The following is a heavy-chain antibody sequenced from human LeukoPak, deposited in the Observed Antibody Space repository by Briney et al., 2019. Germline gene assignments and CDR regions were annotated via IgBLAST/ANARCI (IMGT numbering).Heavy chain of an antibody. J-gene: IGHJ5*02. CDR2: IWYDGSNK. CDR3: ARDSSGPNGNWFDP. V-gene: IGHV3-33*08. D-gene: IGHD6-19*01. Sequence: GGSLRLSCAASGFTFSSYAMSWVRQAPGKGLEWVAVIWYDGSNKYYADSVKGRFTISRDNSKNTLYLQMNSLRAEDTAVYYCARDSSGPNGNWFDPWGQGTLVTVSS. CDR1: GFTFSSYA.